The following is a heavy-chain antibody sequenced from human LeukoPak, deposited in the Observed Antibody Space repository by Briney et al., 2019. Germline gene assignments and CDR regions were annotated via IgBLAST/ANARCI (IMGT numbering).Heavy chain of an antibody. CDR1: GFPFSSFG. CDR2: ISYDGNTK. V-gene: IGHV3-33*01. J-gene: IGHJ5*02. Sequence: PGGSLRLSCAASGFPFSSFGMHWVRQAPGKGLEWVALISYDGNTKYYADSVKGRFTISRDNSVNTLYLQMNSLRGDDTALYFCARAVGRGFMPGKGLDPWGQGTPVTVSS. D-gene: IGHD3-10*01. CDR3: ARAVGRGFMPGKGLDP.